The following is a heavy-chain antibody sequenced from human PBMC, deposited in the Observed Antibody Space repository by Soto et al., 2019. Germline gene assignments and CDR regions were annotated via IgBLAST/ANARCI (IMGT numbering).Heavy chain of an antibody. CDR3: ARSAAAVASVYLQH. Sequence: ASVKVSCKASGYTFTGYYMHWVRQAPGQGLEWMGWINPNSGGTNYAQKFQGWVTMTRDTSISTAYMELSRLRSDDTAVYYCARSAAAVASVYLQHWGQGTLVIFSS. J-gene: IGHJ1*01. D-gene: IGHD6-13*01. V-gene: IGHV1-2*04. CDR2: INPNSGGT. CDR1: GYTFTGYY.